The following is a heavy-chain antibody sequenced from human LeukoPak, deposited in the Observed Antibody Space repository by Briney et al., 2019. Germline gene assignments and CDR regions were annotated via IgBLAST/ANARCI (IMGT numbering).Heavy chain of an antibody. V-gene: IGHV1-18*01. D-gene: IGHD4-17*01. CDR1: GYTFTSYV. CDR2: ISAYNGNT. J-gene: IGHJ6*03. CDR3: AKDTVKVTTIRRVPHYMDV. Sequence: GASVKVSCKTSGYTFTSYVINWVRQAPGQGLEWMGWISAYNGNTNYAQKFQGRVTMTTDTSTSTAYMELRSLRSDDTAVYYCAKDTVKVTTIRRVPHYMDVWGKGTTVTISS.